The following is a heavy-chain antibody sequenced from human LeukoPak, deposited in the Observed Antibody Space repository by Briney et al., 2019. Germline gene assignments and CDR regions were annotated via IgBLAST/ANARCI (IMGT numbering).Heavy chain of an antibody. CDR2: IKQDGSEK. CDR1: VFTFSSSW. V-gene: IGHV3-7*01. CDR3: ARDRYGGTDY. Sequence: GGSLRLSCATSVFTFSSSWMSWVRQAPGKGLEWVANIKQDGSEKYYVDSVKGRFTISRDNAKNSLYLQMNSLRAEDTAVYYCARDRYGGTDYWGQGTLVTVSS. J-gene: IGHJ4*02. D-gene: IGHD4-23*01.